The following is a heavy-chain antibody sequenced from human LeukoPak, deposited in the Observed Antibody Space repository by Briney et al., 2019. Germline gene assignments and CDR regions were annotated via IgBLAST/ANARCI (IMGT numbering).Heavy chain of an antibody. CDR2: IYYSGST. Sequence: SETLSLTCTVSGGSISSYYWSWIRQPPGKGLEWIGYIYYSGSTNYNPSLKSRVTISVDTSKNQFSLKLSSVTAADTAVYYCARRAYYYGSDSPYYFDYWGQGTLVTVSS. V-gene: IGHV4-59*08. CDR3: ARRAYYYGSDSPYYFDY. J-gene: IGHJ4*02. D-gene: IGHD3-10*01. CDR1: GGSISSYY.